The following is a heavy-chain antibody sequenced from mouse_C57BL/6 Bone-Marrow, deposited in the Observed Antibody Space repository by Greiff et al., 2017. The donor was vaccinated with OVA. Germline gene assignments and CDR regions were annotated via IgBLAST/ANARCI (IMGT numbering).Heavy chain of an antibody. V-gene: IGHV1-22*01. J-gene: IGHJ3*01. CDR2: INPNNGGT. D-gene: IGHD2-2*01. CDR3: AREGVTTTFAY. Sequence: SGPELVKPGASVKMSCKASGYTFTDCNMHWVKQSHGKSLEWIGYINPNNGGTSYNQKFKGKATLTVNKSSSTAYMELRSLTSEDSAVYYCAREGVTTTFAYWGQGTLVTVSA. CDR1: GYTFTDCN.